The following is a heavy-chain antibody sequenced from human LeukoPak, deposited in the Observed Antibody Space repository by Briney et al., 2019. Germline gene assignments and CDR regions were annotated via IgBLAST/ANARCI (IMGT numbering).Heavy chain of an antibody. Sequence: PGGSLRLSCAASGFIFSTYDTRWVRQPTGKGLEWVSTITAAGDTYYPVSVKGRFTISRENAKNSLYLQMNGLRAEDTAVYYCARGPVTEFEIWGQGTILTVSS. D-gene: IGHD2-21*02. CDR2: ITAAGDT. CDR3: ARGPVTEFEI. J-gene: IGHJ3*02. V-gene: IGHV3-13*04. CDR1: GFIFSTYD.